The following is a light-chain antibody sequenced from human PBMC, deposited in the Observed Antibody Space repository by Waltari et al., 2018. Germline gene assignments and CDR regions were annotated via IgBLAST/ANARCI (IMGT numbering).Light chain of an antibody. Sequence: QSVLTQPPSVSAAPGQKVTISCSGRSPNIGNYLVSWYHQLPGATPKLLIYDNYKRPSGIPDRISASKSGTSATLDITGLQIGDEADYYCATWDNSLTAVVFGGGTKLTVL. V-gene: IGLV1-51*01. CDR1: SPNIGNYL. CDR2: DNY. J-gene: IGLJ3*02. CDR3: ATWDNSLTAVV.